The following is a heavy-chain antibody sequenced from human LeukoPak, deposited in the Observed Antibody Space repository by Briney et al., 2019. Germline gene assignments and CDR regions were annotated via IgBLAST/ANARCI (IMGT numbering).Heavy chain of an antibody. CDR3: VKPLESARYGYYCAY. J-gene: IGHJ4*02. CDR1: ALTFSSYA. V-gene: IGHV3-64D*08. D-gene: IGHD4-17*01. CDR2: ITSNGGST. Sequence: PGRSLRLSCSASALTFSSYAMHWVRQAPGKGLEYVSAITSNGGSTYYADSVKGRFTIYRDNSKNTLYLQMSSLRVEDTALYYCVKPLESARYGYYCAYWGEGTLVTVSS.